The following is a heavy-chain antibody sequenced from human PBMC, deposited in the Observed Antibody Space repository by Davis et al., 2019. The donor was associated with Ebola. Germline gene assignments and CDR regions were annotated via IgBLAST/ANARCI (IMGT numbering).Heavy chain of an antibody. CDR3: ARKAAFTLGRGVTNYFDS. J-gene: IGHJ4*01. Sequence: GGSLRLSCAASGFTFRNYAMSWVRRAPGKGLEWVSSIGGGGGGTYYADSVKGRFTISRDNSKNTLYLQMDSLRAEDTAFYFCARKAAFTLGRGVTNYFDSWGHGTLVTVSS. CDR2: IGGGGGGT. D-gene: IGHD3-10*01. V-gene: IGHV3-23*01. CDR1: GFTFRNYA.